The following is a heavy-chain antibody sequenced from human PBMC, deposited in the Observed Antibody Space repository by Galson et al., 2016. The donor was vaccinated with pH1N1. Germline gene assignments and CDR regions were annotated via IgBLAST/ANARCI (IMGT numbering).Heavy chain of an antibody. V-gene: IGHV4-4*07. CDR1: GDSVTNYY. J-gene: IGHJ6*02. CDR3: ARLTTYTNSRDHDYGLDV. CDR2: IYSRGST. D-gene: IGHD2-2*02. Sequence: LSLTCTVSGDSVTNYYWSWIRQSAGKGLEWIGRIYSRGSTNYNPSLKSRVTMSVDRTKNQFSLKLTSVTAADTAVYYCARLTTYTNSRDHDYGLDVWGQGTTVTVSS.